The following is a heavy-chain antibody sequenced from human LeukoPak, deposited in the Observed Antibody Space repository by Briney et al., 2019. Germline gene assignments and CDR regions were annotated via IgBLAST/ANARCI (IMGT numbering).Heavy chain of an antibody. J-gene: IGHJ4*02. V-gene: IGHV4-59*01. D-gene: IGHD4-17*01. CDR1: GGSISSNF. CDR3: ARGKVTNDY. CDR2: IFHSGST. Sequence: KTSETLSLTCTVSGGSISSNFWSWIRQPPGEGLEWIGYIFHSGSTNYNPSLKSRVTISVDTSKNQFSLNLTSVTAADTAVYYCARGKVTNDYWGQGTLVTVSS.